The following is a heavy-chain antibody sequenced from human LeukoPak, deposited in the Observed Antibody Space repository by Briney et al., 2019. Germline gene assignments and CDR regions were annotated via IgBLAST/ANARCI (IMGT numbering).Heavy chain of an antibody. CDR3: ARDRISGGDSIYFDY. J-gene: IGHJ4*02. D-gene: IGHD2-21*02. V-gene: IGHV1-18*01. Sequence: VASVKVSCKASGYTFTSYGISWVRQAPGQGLEWMGWISAYNGNTNYAQKFQGRVTMTRDMSTSTVYMELSSLRSEDTAVYYCARDRISGGDSIYFDYWGQGTLVTVSS. CDR2: ISAYNGNT. CDR1: GYTFTSYG.